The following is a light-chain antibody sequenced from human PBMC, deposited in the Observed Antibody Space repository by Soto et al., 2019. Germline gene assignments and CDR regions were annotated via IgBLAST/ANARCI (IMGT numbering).Light chain of an antibody. J-gene: IGLJ1*01. Sequence: QSALTQPASVSGSPGQSITISCTGTSSDVGSYNLVSWYQQHPGKAPKLMIYEVSKRPSGVSNRFSGSKSGNTASLTISGLQAEDEADYYCCSYAGSRTSFLGIGTKATV. CDR1: SSDVGSYNL. CDR2: EVS. CDR3: CSYAGSRTSF. V-gene: IGLV2-23*02.